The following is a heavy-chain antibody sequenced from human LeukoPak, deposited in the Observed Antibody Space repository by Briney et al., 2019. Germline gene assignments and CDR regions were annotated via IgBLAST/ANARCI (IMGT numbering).Heavy chain of an antibody. Sequence: PGRSLRLSCAASGFTFSSFGMHWVRQAPGKGLEGVAVICYDGSNKYYADSVKGRFTISRDNSKNTLYLQMNSLRAADTAVYYCAKGGGRLAAAGFFDYWGQGTLVTVSS. D-gene: IGHD6-13*01. J-gene: IGHJ4*02. V-gene: IGHV3-33*06. CDR3: AKGGGRLAAAGFFDY. CDR2: ICYDGSNK. CDR1: GFTFSSFG.